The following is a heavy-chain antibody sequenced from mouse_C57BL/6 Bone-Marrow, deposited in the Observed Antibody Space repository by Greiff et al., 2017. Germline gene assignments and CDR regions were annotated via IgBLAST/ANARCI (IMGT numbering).Heavy chain of an antibody. Sequence: EVMLVESGGGLVQPGESLQLSCESNEYEFPSHDMSWVRKTPEKRLELVAAINSDGGSTYYPDTMERRFIISRDNTKKTLYLQMSSLRSEDTALYYCARQSTMITTGAMDYWGQGTSVTVSS. J-gene: IGHJ4*01. CDR2: INSDGGST. CDR1: EYEFPSHD. CDR3: ARQSTMITTGAMDY. V-gene: IGHV5-2*01. D-gene: IGHD2-4*01.